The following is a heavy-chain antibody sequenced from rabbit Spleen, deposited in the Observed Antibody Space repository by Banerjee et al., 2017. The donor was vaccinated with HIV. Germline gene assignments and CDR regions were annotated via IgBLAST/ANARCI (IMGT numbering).Heavy chain of an antibody. CDR1: GFDLSNYYY. V-gene: IGHV1S40*01. CDR3: GRSSYAGYAGYGYGFNL. D-gene: IGHD7-1*01. Sequence: QQLEESGGALVKPGASLTLTCKASGFDLSNYYYMYWVRQAPGKGLEWIGCIYTGGSGGIYYASWAKGRFTISKTSSTTVTLQMTSLTAADTATYFCGRSSYAGYAGYGYGFNLWGPGTLVTV. J-gene: IGHJ4*01. CDR2: IYTGGSGGI.